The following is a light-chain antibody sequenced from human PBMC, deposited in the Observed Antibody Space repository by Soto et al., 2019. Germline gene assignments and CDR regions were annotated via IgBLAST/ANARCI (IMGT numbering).Light chain of an antibody. CDR1: QSIDRH. CDR3: QQSYTISPT. Sequence: DIQMNQSPSFLSSYVGDRVAITCRASQSIDRHLNWYHQKPGKTSNLLIYDVSSLETGVPSRFSGGRYETDYTLTINSLQHEDFSTYYCQQSYTISPTFGGGTKVEI. V-gene: IGKV1-39*01. CDR2: DVS. J-gene: IGKJ4*01.